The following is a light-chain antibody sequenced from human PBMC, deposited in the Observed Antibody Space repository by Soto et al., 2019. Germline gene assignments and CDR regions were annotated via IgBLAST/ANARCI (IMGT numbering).Light chain of an antibody. Sequence: EIVLTQSPGSRSLSPGERATLSCRASQSGDSSFFAWYQQKPGQAPRLLIYGASNRATGIPDRFSGSGSGTDFTLTISRLEPEDFAVYYFQQYVSSVTFGQGPKVEIK. V-gene: IGKV3-20*01. CDR1: QSGDSSF. CDR2: GAS. J-gene: IGKJ1*01. CDR3: QQYVSSVT.